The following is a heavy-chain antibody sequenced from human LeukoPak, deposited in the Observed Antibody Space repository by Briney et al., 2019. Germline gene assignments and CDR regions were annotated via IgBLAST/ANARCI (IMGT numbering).Heavy chain of an antibody. J-gene: IGHJ6*03. CDR3: ARDLLGYNYHYMDV. Sequence: GGSLRLSCAASGFTFSSYGMNWVRQAPGKGLEWVSSISSSSSYIYYADSVKGRFTSSRDNAKKSLYLQMNSLRAEDTAVYYCARDLLGYNYHYMDVWGKGTTVTISS. D-gene: IGHD3-10*01. V-gene: IGHV3-21*01. CDR1: GFTFSSYG. CDR2: ISSSSSYI.